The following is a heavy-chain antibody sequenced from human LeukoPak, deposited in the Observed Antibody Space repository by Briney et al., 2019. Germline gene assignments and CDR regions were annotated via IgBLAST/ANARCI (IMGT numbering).Heavy chain of an antibody. CDR2: IYYSGIT. CDR3: ARRVRDNSGYYYVDY. V-gene: IGHV4-39*02. D-gene: IGHD3-22*01. CDR1: GSSISSSSYY. J-gene: IGHJ4*02. Sequence: PSETLSLTCTVSGSSISSSSYYWGWVRQPPGKGLEWIVSIYYSGITYINPSLKSRVTISVDTSKNHFSLRLSSVTAADTAVYYCARRVRDNSGYYYVDYWGQGTLVTVSS.